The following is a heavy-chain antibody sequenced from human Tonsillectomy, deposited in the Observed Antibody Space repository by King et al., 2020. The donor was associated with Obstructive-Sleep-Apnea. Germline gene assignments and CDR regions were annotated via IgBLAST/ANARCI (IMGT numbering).Heavy chain of an antibody. V-gene: IGHV3-9*01. CDR2: ISWNSATK. Sequence: VQLVESGGGLVQPGRSLRLSCAASGFTFDNYGVHWVRHTPGKGLEWVSGISWNSATKGYADSVKGRFTISRDNAKNSLFLLMNSLRPEDTALYYCAKDNTTSGWSGVFDYWGRGTLVTGSS. D-gene: IGHD6-19*01. J-gene: IGHJ4*02. CDR1: GFTFDNYG. CDR3: AKDNTTSGWSGVFDY.